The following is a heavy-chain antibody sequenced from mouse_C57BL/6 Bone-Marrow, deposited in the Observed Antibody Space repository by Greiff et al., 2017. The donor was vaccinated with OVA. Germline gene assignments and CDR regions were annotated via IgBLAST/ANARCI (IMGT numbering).Heavy chain of an antibody. CDR1: GYTFTSYW. CDR3: ARSDYYGPFAY. Sequence: QVQLQQPGAELVRPGTSVKLSCKASGYTFTSYWMEWVKQRPGQGLEWIGEIDPSDSYNNYNQKFKGKATLTVDTSSSTAYMQLSSLTSDDSAVYYCARSDYYGPFAYWGQGTLVTVSA. V-gene: IGHV1-59*01. CDR2: IDPSDSYN. J-gene: IGHJ3*01. D-gene: IGHD1-1*01.